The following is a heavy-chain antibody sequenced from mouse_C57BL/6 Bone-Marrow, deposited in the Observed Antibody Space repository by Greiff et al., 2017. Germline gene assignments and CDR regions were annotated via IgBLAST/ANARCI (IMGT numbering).Heavy chain of an antibody. CDR2: IYPGSGST. V-gene: IGHV1-55*01. CDR1: GYTFTSYW. D-gene: IGHD1-1*01. Sequence: VQPQQPGAELVKPGASVKMSCKASGYTFTSYWITWVKQRPGQGLEWIGDIYPGSGSTNYNEKFKSKATLTVDTSSSTAYMQLSSLTSEDSAVYDWARKEYYVSSPWFAYWGQGTLVTVSA. CDR3: ARKEYYVSSPWFAY. J-gene: IGHJ3*01.